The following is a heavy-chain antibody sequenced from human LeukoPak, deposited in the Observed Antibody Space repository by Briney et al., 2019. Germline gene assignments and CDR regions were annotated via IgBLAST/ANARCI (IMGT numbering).Heavy chain of an antibody. J-gene: IGHJ6*02. CDR1: GGTFSSYA. Sequence: GASVKVSCTASGGTFSSYAISWVRQAPGQGLEWMGGIIPISGTANYAQKFQGRVTITADESTSTAYMELSSLRSEDTAVYYCARCLGSTSCYVGMDVWGQGTTVTVSS. CDR3: ARCLGSTSCYVGMDV. CDR2: IIPISGTA. D-gene: IGHD2-2*01. V-gene: IGHV1-69*13.